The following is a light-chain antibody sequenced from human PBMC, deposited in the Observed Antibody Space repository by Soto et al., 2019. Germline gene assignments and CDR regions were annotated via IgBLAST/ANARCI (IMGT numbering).Light chain of an antibody. Sequence: DVVMTQSPLSLPVTLGQPASISCRSSQSLVYSDGNTYLSWFQQRPGQSPRRLIYRVSNRDSGVPDRFSGSGSGTDFTLQISRVEAEDVGVYYCMQGTHWPPWTFGQGTKVEIK. CDR2: RVS. V-gene: IGKV2-30*01. J-gene: IGKJ1*01. CDR1: QSLVYSDGNTY. CDR3: MQGTHWPPWT.